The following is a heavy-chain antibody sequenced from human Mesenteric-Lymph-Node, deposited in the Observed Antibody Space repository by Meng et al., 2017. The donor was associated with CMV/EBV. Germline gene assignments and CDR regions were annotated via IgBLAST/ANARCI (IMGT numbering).Heavy chain of an antibody. J-gene: IGHJ4*02. CDR3: ARWYSGTYGKFDY. D-gene: IGHD1-26*01. Sequence: SETLSLTCTVSGGSISSYYWSWIRQPAGKGLEWIGYIYFSGRTSYNPSRKSRVIIPVDTSKNQFSLKLTSVTAADTAVYYCARWYSGTYGKFDYWGQGTLVTVSS. CDR2: IYFSGRT. V-gene: IGHV4-59*01. CDR1: GGSISSYY.